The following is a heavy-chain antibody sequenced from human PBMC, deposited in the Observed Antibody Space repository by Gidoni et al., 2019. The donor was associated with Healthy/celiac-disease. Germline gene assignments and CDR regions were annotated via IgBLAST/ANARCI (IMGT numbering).Heavy chain of an antibody. CDR1: EFTFSSYG. CDR2: IWYDGSNK. D-gene: IGHD4-17*01. CDR3: ARDGAWMTTVVAAPYWYFDL. Sequence: QVQLVESGGGVVQPGRSLRLSCAASEFTFSSYGMHWVRQAPGKGLEWVAVIWYDGSNKYYADSVKGRFTISRDNSKNTLYLQMNSLRAEDTAVYYCARDGAWMTTVVAAPYWYFDLWGRGTLVTVSS. J-gene: IGHJ2*01. V-gene: IGHV3-33*01.